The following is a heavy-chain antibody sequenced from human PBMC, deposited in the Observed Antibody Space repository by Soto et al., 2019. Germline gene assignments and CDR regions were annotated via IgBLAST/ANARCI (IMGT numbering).Heavy chain of an antibody. Sequence: GSLRLSCAASGFTVSSNYMSWVRQAPGKGLEWVSVIYSGGSTYYADSVKGRFTISRDNSKNTLYLQMNSLRAEDTAVYYCASGFGVDSYYYYYYGMDVWGQGTTVTVSS. D-gene: IGHD3-3*01. J-gene: IGHJ6*02. V-gene: IGHV3-53*01. CDR3: ASGFGVDSYYYYYYGMDV. CDR2: IYSGGST. CDR1: GFTVSSNY.